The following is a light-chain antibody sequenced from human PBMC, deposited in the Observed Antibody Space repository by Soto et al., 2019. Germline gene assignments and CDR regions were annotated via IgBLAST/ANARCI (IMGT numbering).Light chain of an antibody. CDR3: QSYDNSLSVHVV. CDR1: FSDIAVFNY. CDR2: QVT. V-gene: IGLV2-14*01. Sequence: QSALAQPASVSGSPGQSITISCTGSFSDIAVFNYVSWYQQYPGRAPKLLIYQVTSRASGVSHRFSGSKSGNTASLTISGLQPEDEAEYYCQSYDNSLSVHVVFGGGTKLTVL. J-gene: IGLJ2*01.